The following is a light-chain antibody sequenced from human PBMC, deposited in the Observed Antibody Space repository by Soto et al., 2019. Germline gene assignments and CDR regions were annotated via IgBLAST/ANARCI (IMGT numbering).Light chain of an antibody. V-gene: IGKV3-15*01. J-gene: IGKJ2*01. CDR2: GAS. Sequence: EIVMTQSPATLSVSPGERATLSCRASQSVSSNLARYQQKPGQAPRLLIYGASTRATGIPARLSGSGSGTEFTLTISSLQSEDFAVYYCQQHDKWPFTFGQGTKLDIK. CDR3: QQHDKWPFT. CDR1: QSVSSN.